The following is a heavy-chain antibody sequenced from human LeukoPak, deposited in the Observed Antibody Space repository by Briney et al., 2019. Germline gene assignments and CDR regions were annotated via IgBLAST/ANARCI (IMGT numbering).Heavy chain of an antibody. CDR1: GASVSSSF. CDR2: AYYTGTV. V-gene: IGHV4-59*02. CDR3: ARGLVVRGVIITGNWFDP. Sequence: SETLSLTCNVSGASVSSSFWDWIRQPPGKGLEWIGYAYYTGTVNYNPSLEGRVTMSVDTSKNQFSLNLRSVTAADTAVYYCARGLVVRGVIITGNWFDPWGQGTLVTVSS. D-gene: IGHD3-10*01. J-gene: IGHJ5*02.